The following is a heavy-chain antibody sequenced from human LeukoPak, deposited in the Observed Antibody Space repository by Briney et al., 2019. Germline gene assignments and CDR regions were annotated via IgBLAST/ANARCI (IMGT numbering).Heavy chain of an antibody. CDR3: ARSASVLPRFDY. D-gene: IGHD4/OR15-4a*01. V-gene: IGHV4-59*01. Sequence: SETLSLTCTVSGGSISSYYWSWIRQPPGKGLEWIGYIYYSGSTNYNPSLKSRVTISVDTSKNQFSLKLSSVTAADTAVYYCARSASVLPRFDYWGQGTLVTVSS. CDR1: GGSISSYY. J-gene: IGHJ4*02. CDR2: IYYSGST.